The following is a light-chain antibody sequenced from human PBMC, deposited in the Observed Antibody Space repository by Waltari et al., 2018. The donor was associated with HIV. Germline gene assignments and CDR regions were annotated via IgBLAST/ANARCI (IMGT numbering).Light chain of an antibody. V-gene: IGKV1-39*01. CDR3: QQTYSTPYT. CDR2: GAS. Sequence: DIQMTQSPSSLSASVGDRVTITCRANQSMSNSLNWYQQKPGKGPRLLIHGASRLQSGVPSRFSGSGSGTDFTLTISSLQSEDFAAFYCQQTYSTPYTFGQGTNLEIK. CDR1: QSMSNS. J-gene: IGKJ2*01.